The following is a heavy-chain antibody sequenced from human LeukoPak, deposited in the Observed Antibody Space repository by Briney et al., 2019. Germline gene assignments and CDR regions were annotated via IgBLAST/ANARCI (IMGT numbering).Heavy chain of an antibody. CDR1: GGSFSGYY. Sequence: SETLSLTCAVYGGSFSGYYWSWIRQPPGKGLEWIGEINHSGSTNYNPSLKSRVTISVDTSKNQFSLKLSSVTAADTAVYYCARLVGAICRDWGQGALVTVSS. J-gene: IGHJ4*02. D-gene: IGHD1-26*01. CDR3: ARLVGAICRD. CDR2: INHSGST. V-gene: IGHV4-34*01.